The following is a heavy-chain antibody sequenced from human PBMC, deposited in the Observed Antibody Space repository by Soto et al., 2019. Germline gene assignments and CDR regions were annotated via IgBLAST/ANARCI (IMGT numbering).Heavy chain of an antibody. J-gene: IGHJ4*02. CDR1: GYSFTSYW. V-gene: IGHV5-51*01. D-gene: IGHD2-2*03. CDR2: IYPGDSDT. CDR3: ARLNVGDCSSTRCYTYYFDD. Sequence: PGESLKISCKGSGYSFTSYWIGWVRQMPGKGLEWMGIIYPGDSDTRYSPSFQGQVTISADKSISTAYLQWSSLKASDTAMYYCARLNVGDCSSTRCYTYYFDDWGQGTLVTVSS.